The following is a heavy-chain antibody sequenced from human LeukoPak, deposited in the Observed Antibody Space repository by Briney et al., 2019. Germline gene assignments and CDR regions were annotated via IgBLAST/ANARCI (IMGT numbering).Heavy chain of an antibody. Sequence: PGRSLRLSCAASGFTFDDYAMHWVRQAPGKGLEWVSGISWNSGSIGYADSVKGRFTISRDNAKNSLYLQMNSLRAEDTALYYCAKGSGSYYYPKGFDYWSQGTLVTVSS. D-gene: IGHD1-26*01. CDR1: GFTFDDYA. J-gene: IGHJ4*02. V-gene: IGHV3-9*01. CDR3: AKGSGSYYYPKGFDY. CDR2: ISWNSGSI.